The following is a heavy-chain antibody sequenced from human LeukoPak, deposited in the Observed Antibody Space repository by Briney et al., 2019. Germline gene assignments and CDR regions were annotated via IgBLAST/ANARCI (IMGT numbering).Heavy chain of an antibody. V-gene: IGHV1-69*05. J-gene: IGHJ4*02. CDR3: ATSTYGDYFG. CDR1: GGTFSSYA. Sequence: VASVKVSCKASGGTFSSYAISWVRQAPGQGLGWMGGIIPIFGTANYAQKFQGRVTITTDESTSTAYMELSSLRSEDVAVYYCATSTYGDYFGWGQGTLVTVSS. D-gene: IGHD4-17*01. CDR2: IIPIFGTA.